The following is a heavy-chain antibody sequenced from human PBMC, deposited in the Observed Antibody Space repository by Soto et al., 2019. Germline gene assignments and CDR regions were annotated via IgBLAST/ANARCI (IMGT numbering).Heavy chain of an antibody. J-gene: IGHJ4*02. D-gene: IGHD3-3*01. Sequence: GGSLRLSCAASGFTFSSYAMHWVRQAPGKGLEWVAVISYDGSNKYYADSVKGRFTISRDNSKNTRYLKMNGLRAEDTAVYYCARTHIRFLEWLYLDYWGQGTLVTVSS. CDR2: ISYDGSNK. CDR3: ARTHIRFLEWLYLDY. V-gene: IGHV3-30-3*01. CDR1: GFTFSSYA.